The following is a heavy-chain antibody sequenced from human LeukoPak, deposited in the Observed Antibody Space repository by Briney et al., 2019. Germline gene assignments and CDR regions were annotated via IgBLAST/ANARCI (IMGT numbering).Heavy chain of an antibody. CDR3: AIPNVTMVRGVIPPPDAFDI. Sequence: ASVKVSCKASGGTFSSYAISWVRQAPGQGLEWMGGIIPIFGTANYAQKFQGRVTITSDKSTSTAYMELSSLRSEDTAVYYCAIPNVTMVRGVIPPPDAFDIWGQGTMVTVSS. CDR2: IIPIFGTA. V-gene: IGHV1-69*06. J-gene: IGHJ3*02. D-gene: IGHD3-10*01. CDR1: GGTFSSYA.